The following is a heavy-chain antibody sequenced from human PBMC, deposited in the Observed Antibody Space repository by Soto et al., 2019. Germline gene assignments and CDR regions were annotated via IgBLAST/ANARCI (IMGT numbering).Heavy chain of an antibody. CDR3: ARRLGYVRHFDD. Sequence: PSETLSLTCAVYGGSFSGYYWSWIRQPPGKGLEWIGEINHSGSTNYNPSLKSRVTISVDTSKNQFSLKLSSVTAADTAVYYCARRLGYVRHFDDWGQGTLVTVSS. CDR1: GGSFSGYY. CDR2: INHSGST. D-gene: IGHD7-27*01. V-gene: IGHV4-34*01. J-gene: IGHJ4*02.